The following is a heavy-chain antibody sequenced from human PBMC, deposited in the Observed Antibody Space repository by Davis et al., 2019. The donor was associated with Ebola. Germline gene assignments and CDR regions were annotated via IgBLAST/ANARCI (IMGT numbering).Heavy chain of an antibody. V-gene: IGHV1-8*01. D-gene: IGHD2-2*01. CDR2: MNPNSGKT. CDR1: GYTFTSYD. Sequence: ASVKVSCKASGYTFTSYDINWVRQATGQGLEWMGWMNPNSGKTGYAQKFQGRVTMTRNTSISTAYMELISLRSEDTAVYYCARAVRYSVVVTRSSRKYYFDYWGQGTLVTVSS. J-gene: IGHJ4*02. CDR3: ARAVRYSVVVTRSSRKYYFDY.